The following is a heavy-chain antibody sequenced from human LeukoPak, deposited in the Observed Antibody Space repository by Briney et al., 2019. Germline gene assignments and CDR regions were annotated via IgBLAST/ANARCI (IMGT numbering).Heavy chain of an antibody. V-gene: IGHV1-8*01. CDR1: GYTFTSYD. J-gene: IGHJ6*02. D-gene: IGHD2-8*01. CDR2: MNPNSGNT. Sequence: GASVKVSCKASGYTFTSYDINWVRQATGQGLEWMGWMNPNSGNTGYAQKFQGRVTMTRNTSISTAYMELSSLRSEDTAVYYCARGTGKWLMVYPNYYYGMDVWGQGTTVTVSS. CDR3: ARGTGKWLMVYPNYYYGMDV.